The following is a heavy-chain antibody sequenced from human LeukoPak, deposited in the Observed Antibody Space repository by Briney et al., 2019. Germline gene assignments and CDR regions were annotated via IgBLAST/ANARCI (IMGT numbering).Heavy chain of an antibody. J-gene: IGHJ3*02. D-gene: IGHD1-26*01. V-gene: IGHV4-34*01. Sequence: SETLSLTCAVYGGSFSGYYWSWIRQPPGKGLEWIGEINHSGSTNYNPSLKSRVTISVDRSKNQFSLKLSSVTVADTAVYYCARGLGRRYAFDIWGQGTMVTVSS. CDR1: GGSFSGYY. CDR2: INHSGST. CDR3: ARGLGRRYAFDI.